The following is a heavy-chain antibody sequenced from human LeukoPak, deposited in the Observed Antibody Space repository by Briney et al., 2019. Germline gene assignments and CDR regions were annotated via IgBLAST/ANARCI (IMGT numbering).Heavy chain of an antibody. D-gene: IGHD4-17*01. CDR3: ARRYGDYDPSYYYYGMDV. CDR1: GYTFTGYY. V-gene: IGHV1-2*02. J-gene: IGHJ6*02. Sequence: ASVKVSCKASGYTFTGYYMHWVRQAPGRGLEWMGWINPNSGGTNYAQKFQGRVTMTRDTSISTAYMELSRLRSDDTAVYYCARRYGDYDPSYYYYGMDVWGQGTTVTVSS. CDR2: INPNSGGT.